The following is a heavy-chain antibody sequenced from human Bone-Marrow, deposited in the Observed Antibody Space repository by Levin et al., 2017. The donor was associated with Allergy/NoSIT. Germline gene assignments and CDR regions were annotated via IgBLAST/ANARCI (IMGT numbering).Heavy chain of an antibody. CDR2: IIPIFGTA. D-gene: IGHD4-17*01. CDR3: ARGFYGDYVAPPREGLPLLY. Sequence: SVKVSCKASGGTFSSYAISWVRQAPGQGLEWMGGIIPIFGTANYAQKFQGRVTITADKSTSTAYMELSSLRSEDTAVYYCARGFYGDYVAPPREGLPLLYWGQGTLVTVSS. CDR1: GGTFSSYA. J-gene: IGHJ4*02. V-gene: IGHV1-69*06.